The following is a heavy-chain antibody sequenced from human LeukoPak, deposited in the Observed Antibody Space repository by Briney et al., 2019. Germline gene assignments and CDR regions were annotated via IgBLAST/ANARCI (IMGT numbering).Heavy chain of an antibody. Sequence: ASVKVSCKTSGYMFTTYYPHWVRQAHGQGLEWMGWINPHSGGTNYAQKFQGRVTMTRDTSISTVYMELSSLRSDDTAVYYCARGGTGYSSGWLRAFDIWGQGTMVTVSS. CDR3: ARGGTGYSSGWLRAFDI. CDR1: GYMFTTYY. D-gene: IGHD6-19*01. CDR2: INPHSGGT. V-gene: IGHV1-2*02. J-gene: IGHJ3*02.